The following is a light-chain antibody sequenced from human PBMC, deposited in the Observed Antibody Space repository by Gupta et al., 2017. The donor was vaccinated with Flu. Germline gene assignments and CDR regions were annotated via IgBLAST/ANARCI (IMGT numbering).Light chain of an antibody. V-gene: IGKV1-27*01. Sequence: PSSLSASVGDRVTITCRASQGISNYLAWYQQKPGKVPKLLIYAASTLQSGVPSRFIGSGSGTXFTLTIXSLQPEDVATYYCQKYNNAPNTFGXGTKLEIK. CDR3: QKYNNAPNT. CDR1: QGISNY. J-gene: IGKJ2*01. CDR2: AAS.